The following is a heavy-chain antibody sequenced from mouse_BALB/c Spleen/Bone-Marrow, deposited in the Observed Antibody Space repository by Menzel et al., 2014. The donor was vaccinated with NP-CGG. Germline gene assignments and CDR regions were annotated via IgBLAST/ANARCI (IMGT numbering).Heavy chain of an antibody. Sequence: EVKLQESGPSLVKPSQTLSLTCSVTGDSITSGYRNWIRKFPGNKLEYMGYISYSGSTYYNPSLKSRISITRDTSKNQYYLQLNSVTTEDTATYYCARIYYDSHWYFDVWGAGTTVTVSS. CDR1: GDSITSGY. D-gene: IGHD2-4*01. V-gene: IGHV3-8*02. CDR3: ARIYYDSHWYFDV. J-gene: IGHJ1*01. CDR2: ISYSGST.